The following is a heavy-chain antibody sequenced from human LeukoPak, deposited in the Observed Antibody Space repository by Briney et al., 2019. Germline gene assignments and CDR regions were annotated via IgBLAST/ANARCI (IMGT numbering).Heavy chain of an antibody. V-gene: IGHV3-30-3*01. J-gene: IGHJ4*02. D-gene: IGHD6-13*01. CDR2: ISYDGSNK. CDR3: ARSVRAAAAGRPLDY. CDR1: GFTFSSYA. Sequence: GGSLRLSCAASGFTFSSYAMHWVRQAPGKGLEWVAVISYDGSNKYYADSVKGRFTISRDNSKNTLYLQMNSLRAEDTAVYYCARSVRAAAAGRPLDYWGQGTLVTVSS.